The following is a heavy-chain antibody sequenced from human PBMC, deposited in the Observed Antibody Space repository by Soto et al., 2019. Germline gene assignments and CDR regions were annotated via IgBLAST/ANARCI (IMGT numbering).Heavy chain of an antibody. J-gene: IGHJ3*01. CDR3: ARDRGSSGMFELDV. CDR2: IRHTTSAT. D-gene: IGHD6-19*01. V-gene: IGHV3-48*01. Sequence: GQLVESGGDFVQPGESLRLSCVASQFPFDVYSMHWVRQAPGKGLEWVSYIRHTTSATFYADAVKGRFTISRDNRKNSLFLQMNSLRGDDTGVYFCARDRGSSGMFELDVWGPGTLGTVSS. CDR1: QFPFDVYS.